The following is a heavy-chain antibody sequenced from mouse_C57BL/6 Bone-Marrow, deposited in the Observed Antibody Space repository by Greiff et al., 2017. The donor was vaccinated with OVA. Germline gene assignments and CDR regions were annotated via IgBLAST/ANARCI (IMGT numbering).Heavy chain of an antibody. CDR2: IYPRSGNT. CDR3: AREEYYFDD. Sequence: VQLVESGAELARPGASVKLSCKASGYTFTSYGISWVKQRTGQGLEWIGEIYPRSGNTYYNEKFKGKATLTADKSSSTAYMELRSLTSEDSAVDFCAREEYYFDDWGQGTTLTVSS. CDR1: GYTFTSYG. J-gene: IGHJ2*01. V-gene: IGHV1-81*01.